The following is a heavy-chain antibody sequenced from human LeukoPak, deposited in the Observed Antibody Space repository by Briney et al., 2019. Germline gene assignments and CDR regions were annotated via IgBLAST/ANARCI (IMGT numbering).Heavy chain of an antibody. J-gene: IGHJ4*02. CDR3: AKDGPAEGAILFDY. V-gene: IGHV3-21*01. Sequence: GGSLRLSCAASGFTFSSYSMNWVRQAPGKGLEWVSSISSSSSYIYYADSVKGRFTISRDNSKNTLYLQMNSLRAEDTAVCYCAKDGPAEGAILFDYWGQGTLVTVSS. CDR1: GFTFSSYS. CDR2: ISSSSSYI. D-gene: IGHD1-26*01.